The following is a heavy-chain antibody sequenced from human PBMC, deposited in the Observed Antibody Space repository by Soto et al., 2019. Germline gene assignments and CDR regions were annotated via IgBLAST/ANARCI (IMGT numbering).Heavy chain of an antibody. CDR1: GGTFSNYT. Sequence: QVQLVQSGAEVKKPGSSVKVSCKASGGTFSNYTIRWVRQAPGQGLEWLGRILPTLGIAHYAQNFQGRVTITADKSTSTAYMELSSLRSEDTAMYYCAKNEASYGSCGGCYGLYFQHCGQGTLVTVSS. CDR2: ILPTLGIA. D-gene: IGHD2-15*01. V-gene: IGHV1-69*02. CDR3: AKNEASYGSCGGCYGLYFQH. J-gene: IGHJ1*01.